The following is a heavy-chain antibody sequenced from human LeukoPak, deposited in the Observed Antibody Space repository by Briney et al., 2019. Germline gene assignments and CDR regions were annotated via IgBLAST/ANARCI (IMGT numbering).Heavy chain of an antibody. D-gene: IGHD3-22*01. CDR1: GFIFRSYA. CDR3: ANYYYDKSGYKN. J-gene: IGHJ4*02. CDR2: ISSSGGRT. V-gene: IGHV3-23*01. Sequence: GGSVRLSCAASGFIFRSYAMSWVRQAPGKGLEWVSSISSSGGRTFYADSVKGRATISRDNSKNVLYLQVNSLRAEDTAVFYCANYYYDKSGYKNWGQGTLVTVSS.